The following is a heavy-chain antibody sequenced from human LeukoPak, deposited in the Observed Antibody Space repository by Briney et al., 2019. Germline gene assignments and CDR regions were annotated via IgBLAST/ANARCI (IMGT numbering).Heavy chain of an antibody. Sequence: SGTLSLTCTVSGGSISSYYWSWIRQPPGKGLEWIGYIYYSGSTNYNPSLKSRVTISVDTSKNQFSLKLSSVTAADTAVYYCATDTPGGIYWGQGTLVTVSS. D-gene: IGHD1-26*01. CDR2: IYYSGST. CDR1: GGSISSYY. V-gene: IGHV4-59*01. J-gene: IGHJ4*02. CDR3: ATDTPGGIY.